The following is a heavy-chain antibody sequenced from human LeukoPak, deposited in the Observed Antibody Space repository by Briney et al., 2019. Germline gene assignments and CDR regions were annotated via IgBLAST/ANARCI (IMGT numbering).Heavy chain of an antibody. J-gene: IGHJ4*02. CDR2: IYYSGST. D-gene: IGHD2-21*01. CDR1: GGSISSSSYY. V-gene: IGHV4-39*07. Sequence: PSETLSLTCTVSGGSISSSSYYWGWIRQPPGKGLEWIGSIYYSGSTYYNPSLKSRVTISVDTSKNQFSLKLSSVTAADTAVYYCARVGVSRYFDYWGQGTLVTVSS. CDR3: ARVGVSRYFDY.